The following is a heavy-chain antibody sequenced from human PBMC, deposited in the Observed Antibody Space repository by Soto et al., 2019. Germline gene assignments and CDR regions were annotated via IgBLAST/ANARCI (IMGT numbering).Heavy chain of an antibody. V-gene: IGHV3-53*01. CDR1: GFSISTTY. Sequence: GGSLRLSCAVSGFSISTTYMSWVRQAPGKGLEWVSLVYSDGSTSYADSVRGRFTISRDNSKNTLYLQMNSLTVEDTAVYYCARVSAGRTTFIRFDSRDQGPLVT. CDR2: VYSDGST. J-gene: IGHJ4*02. D-gene: IGHD1-26*01. CDR3: ARVSAGRTTFIRFDS.